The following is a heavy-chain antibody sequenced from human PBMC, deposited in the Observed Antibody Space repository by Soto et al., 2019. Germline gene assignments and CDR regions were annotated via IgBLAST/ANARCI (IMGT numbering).Heavy chain of an antibody. V-gene: IGHV3-13*04. Sequence: GGSLRLSCAASGFTFSSYNMHWVRQATGKGLEWVSAIGTAGDTYYPGSVKGRFTISRENAKNSLYLQMNSLRAGDTAVYYCERVGRLRFFDYWGQGTLVTVSS. D-gene: IGHD5-12*01. J-gene: IGHJ4*02. CDR3: ERVGRLRFFDY. CDR1: GFTFSSYN. CDR2: IGTAGDT.